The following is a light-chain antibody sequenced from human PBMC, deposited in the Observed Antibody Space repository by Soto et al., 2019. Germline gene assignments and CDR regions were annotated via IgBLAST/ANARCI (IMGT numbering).Light chain of an antibody. CDR1: QSIGSY. CDR3: QQRSNWPLYT. CDR2: DAS. V-gene: IGKV3-11*01. Sequence: EVVLTQSPATLSLSPGERATLSCRASQSIGSYLAWYQHKPGQSPRLLIYDASDRATGIPARFSGSGSGTVFTLTISSLEPEYFAVYYCQQRSNWPLYTFGQGTKLEIK. J-gene: IGKJ2*01.